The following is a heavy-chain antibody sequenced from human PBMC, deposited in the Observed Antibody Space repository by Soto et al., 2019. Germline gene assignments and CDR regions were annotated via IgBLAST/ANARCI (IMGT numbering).Heavy chain of an antibody. J-gene: IGHJ5*02. CDR1: GDSMNTYY. CDR2: MYSSGGT. V-gene: IGHV4-59*01. Sequence: QVQLQESGPGLVKSSETLSLTCTVSGDSMNTYYWSWIRQSPGKGLEWIGYMYSSGGTNYIPSLKSRVTISVDTSKNQFSLKLTSVTAADSAVYYCARGSGWLPDLWGQGTLVTVST. CDR3: ARGSGWLPDL. D-gene: IGHD3-10*01.